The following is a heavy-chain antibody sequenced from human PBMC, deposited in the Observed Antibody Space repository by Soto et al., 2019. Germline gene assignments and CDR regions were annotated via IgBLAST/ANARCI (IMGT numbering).Heavy chain of an antibody. V-gene: IGHV3-7*01. J-gene: IGHJ4*02. CDR1: GFSFSSYW. D-gene: IGHD5-12*01. CDR2: IKHDGRET. CDR3: ARDGGSTGYDLFDY. Sequence: GSIRLSCAASGFSFSSYWMTWVRQVPGKGLEWVANIKHDGRETHYVDSVKGRFTISRDNAKNSLFLQMHSLGAEDTAVYYCARDGGSTGYDLFDYWGQGTLVTVSS.